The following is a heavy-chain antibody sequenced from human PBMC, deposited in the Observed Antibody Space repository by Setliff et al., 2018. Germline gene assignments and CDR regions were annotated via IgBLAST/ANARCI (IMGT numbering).Heavy chain of an antibody. CDR1: GFTFSSLW. J-gene: IGHJ6*02. D-gene: IGHD3-10*01. Sequence: GGSLRLSCAASGFTFSSLWMSWVRQAPGKGLEWVSVISSDGTSIYYADSVRGRFTISRDNAKNSLYLQMNSLRAEDSAVYYCARDGVFYAMDFWGQGTTVTVSS. CDR2: ISSDGTSI. CDR3: ARDGVFYAMDF. V-gene: IGHV3-23*03.